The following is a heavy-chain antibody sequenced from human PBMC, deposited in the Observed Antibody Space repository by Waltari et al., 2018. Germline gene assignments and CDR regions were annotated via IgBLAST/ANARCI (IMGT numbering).Heavy chain of an antibody. D-gene: IGHD3-9*01. CDR1: GDSISSGTYY. V-gene: IGHV4-61*02. CDR3: ARRYYDILTGSPYGMDV. CDR2: IYGNGRST. J-gene: IGHJ6*02. Sequence: QVQLQESGPGLVKPSQTLSLTCTVSGDSISSGTYYWSWIRQPAGQGLEWIGRIYGNGRSTNYSPFLKSRFTISLDTSKNQFSLKLSSVTAADTAIYYCARRYYDILTGSPYGMDVWGQGTTVTVSS.